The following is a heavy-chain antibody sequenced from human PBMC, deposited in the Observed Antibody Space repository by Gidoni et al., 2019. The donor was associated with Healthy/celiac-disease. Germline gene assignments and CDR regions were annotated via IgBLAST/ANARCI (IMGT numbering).Heavy chain of an antibody. Sequence: QVQLVQSGAEVKKPGSSVKVSCTASGGTLRSYAITWVRQAPGQGLEGLGGIIPIFGTANYAQKFQGRVTITADESTSTAYMELSSLRSEDTAVYYCARGWAVAGKVSYFQHWGQGTLVTVSS. CDR1: GGTLRSYA. V-gene: IGHV1-69*01. CDR2: IIPIFGTA. J-gene: IGHJ1*01. CDR3: ARGWAVAGKVSYFQH. D-gene: IGHD6-19*01.